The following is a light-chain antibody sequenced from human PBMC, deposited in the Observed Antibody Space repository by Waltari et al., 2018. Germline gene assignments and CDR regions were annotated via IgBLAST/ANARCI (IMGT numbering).Light chain of an antibody. J-gene: IGLJ1*01. CDR3: QSADNIGSFYV. Sequence: SYELTQSPSVSVSPGQTARITCSGEGLSNQYAYWYQQKAGQAPVAVIYKDSERPSGIPARFSGSSSGTSVTFTISGVQPEDEADYYCQSADNIGSFYVFGPGTKVTVL. CDR1: GLSNQY. CDR2: KDS. V-gene: IGLV3-25*03.